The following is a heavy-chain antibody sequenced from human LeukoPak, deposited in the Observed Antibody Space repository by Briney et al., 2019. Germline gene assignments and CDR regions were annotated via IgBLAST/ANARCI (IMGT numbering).Heavy chain of an antibody. J-gene: IGHJ6*04. D-gene: IGHD3-10*02. CDR2: ISSSGSTL. Sequence: GGSLRPSCAASGFTFSSYWMNWVRQAPGKGLEWVSYISSSGSTLYYADSVKGRFTISRDNAKNSLYLQMNSLRAEDTAVYYCAELGITMIGGVWGKGTTVTISS. CDR1: GFTFSSYW. V-gene: IGHV3-48*04. CDR3: AELGITMIGGV.